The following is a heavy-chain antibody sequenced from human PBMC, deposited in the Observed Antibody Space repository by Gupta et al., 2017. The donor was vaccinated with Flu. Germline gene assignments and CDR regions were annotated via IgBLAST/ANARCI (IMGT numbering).Heavy chain of an antibody. CDR2: ISSSSSYI. Sequence: EVQLVESGGGLVKPGGSLRLSCAASGFTFSSDSMNWVRQAPGKGLEWVSSISSSSSYIYYADSVKGRFTISRDNAKNSLYLQMNSLRAEDTAVYYCARDMDSSSWYAGYFDYWGQGTLVTVSS. CDR3: ARDMDSSSWYAGYFDY. D-gene: IGHD6-13*01. J-gene: IGHJ4*02. V-gene: IGHV3-21*01. CDR1: GFTFSSDS.